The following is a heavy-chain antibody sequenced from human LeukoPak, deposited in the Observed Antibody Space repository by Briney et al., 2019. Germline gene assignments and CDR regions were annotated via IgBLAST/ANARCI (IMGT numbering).Heavy chain of an antibody. V-gene: IGHV3-21*01. D-gene: IGHD3-22*01. CDR3: AREPYDTNTYYTGAFDI. CDR2: ITSDSSYK. Sequence: PGGSLRLSCAASGFRFSNYRFHWVRHGPGKGLEWVSSITSDSSYKYHAESVKGRFTISRDNAKNVVYLQMSSLSAEDTAVYHCAREPYDTNTYYTGAFDIWGPGTMVTVSS. J-gene: IGHJ3*02. CDR1: GFRFSNYR.